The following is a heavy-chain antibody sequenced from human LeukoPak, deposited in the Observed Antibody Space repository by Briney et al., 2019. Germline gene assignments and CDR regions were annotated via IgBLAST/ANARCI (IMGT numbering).Heavy chain of an antibody. CDR2: VSYSGST. V-gene: IGHV4-59*08. D-gene: IGHD5-24*01. CDR1: GASMSSYY. J-gene: IGHJ4*02. CDR3: ARHRDGYHFDY. Sequence: SETLSLTYPVSGASMSSYYWSWIRQPPGRGLEWIGFVSYSGSTNYNPSLKSRVTISVNTSKNQFSLSLSSVTAADTAVYYCARHRDGYHFDYWGQGTLVTVSS.